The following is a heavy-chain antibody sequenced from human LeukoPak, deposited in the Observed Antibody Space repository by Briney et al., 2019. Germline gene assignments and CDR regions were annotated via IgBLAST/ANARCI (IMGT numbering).Heavy chain of an antibody. J-gene: IGHJ4*02. CDR3: AKTNGYYDY. D-gene: IGHD3-22*01. CDR2: ISDDGRRK. Sequence: AGGSLRLSCAASGFSFISYGMHWVRQAPGKGLEWVGVISDDGRRKDYADSVKGRFAISRDNSKDTLYLQMNSLRVEDTAVYHCAKTNGYYDYWGRGTLVTVSS. V-gene: IGHV3-30*18. CDR1: GFSFISYG.